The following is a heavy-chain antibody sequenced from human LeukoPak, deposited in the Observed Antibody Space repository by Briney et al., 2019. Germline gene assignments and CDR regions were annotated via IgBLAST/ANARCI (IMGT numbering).Heavy chain of an antibody. Sequence: ASVKVSCKASGYTFTGYYMHWVRQAPGQGLEWMGWINPNSGGTNYAQKFQGRVTMTRDTSISTAYMELSRLRSDDTAVYYCARDSWYQLLYTLARYYYYMDVWGKGTTVTVSS. V-gene: IGHV1-2*02. CDR3: ARDSWYQLLYTLARYYYYMDV. CDR2: INPNSGGT. D-gene: IGHD2-2*02. J-gene: IGHJ6*03. CDR1: GYTFTGYY.